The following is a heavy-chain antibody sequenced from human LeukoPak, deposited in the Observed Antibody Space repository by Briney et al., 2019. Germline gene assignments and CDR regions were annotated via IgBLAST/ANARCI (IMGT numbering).Heavy chain of an antibody. Sequence: PSETLSLTCAVYGGSFSGYYWSWIRQPPGKGLEWIGEINHSGSTNYNPSLKSRVTISVDTSKNQFSLKLSSVTAADTAVYYCARLRSTYSGSYRGVIAHDYWGQGTLVTVSS. D-gene: IGHD1-26*01. CDR2: INHSGST. J-gene: IGHJ4*02. CDR3: ARLRSTYSGSYRGVIAHDY. V-gene: IGHV4-34*01. CDR1: GGSFSGYY.